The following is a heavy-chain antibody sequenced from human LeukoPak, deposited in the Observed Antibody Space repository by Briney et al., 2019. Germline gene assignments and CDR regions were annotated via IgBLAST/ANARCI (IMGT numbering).Heavy chain of an antibody. V-gene: IGHV3-48*03. CDR1: GFTFSSYE. D-gene: IGHD6-13*01. Sequence: GGSLRLSCAASGFTFSSYEMNWVRQAPGKGLEWVSYISSSGSTIYYADSAKGRFTISRDNAKNSLYLQMNSLRAEDTAVYYCARGDSSSYAFDIWGQGTMVTVSS. CDR2: ISSSGSTI. CDR3: ARGDSSSYAFDI. J-gene: IGHJ3*02.